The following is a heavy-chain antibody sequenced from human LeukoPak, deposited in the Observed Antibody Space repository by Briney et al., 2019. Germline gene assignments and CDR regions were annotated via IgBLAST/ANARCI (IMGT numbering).Heavy chain of an antibody. D-gene: IGHD3-10*02. J-gene: IGHJ6*04. CDR3: AELGITMIGGV. CDR2: INEDGSQK. CDR1: GFTLSSYW. Sequence: GGSLRLSCATSGFTLSSYWMTWIRQAPGKGLEWVASINEDGSQKDYVDSLRGRFTVSRDNAKNSLFLHMNSLRAEDTAVYYCAELGITMIGGVWGKGTTVTISS. V-gene: IGHV3-7*01.